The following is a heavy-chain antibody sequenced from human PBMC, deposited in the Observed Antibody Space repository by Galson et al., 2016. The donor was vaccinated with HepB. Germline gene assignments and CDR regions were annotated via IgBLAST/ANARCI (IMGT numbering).Heavy chain of an antibody. V-gene: IGHV6-1*01. CDR1: GDSVSSKSAA. CDR2: TYHTSNWYS. D-gene: IGHD2-15*01. Sequence: CAISGDSVSSKSAAWNWIRHSPSRGLEWLGRTYHTSNWYSDYAVSVESRITVNPDTSKNQFSLQLSSVTPEDTAVYYCARGHLVVPFSFYFDYWGQGSLVTVSS. J-gene: IGHJ4*02. CDR3: ARGHLVVPFSFYFDY.